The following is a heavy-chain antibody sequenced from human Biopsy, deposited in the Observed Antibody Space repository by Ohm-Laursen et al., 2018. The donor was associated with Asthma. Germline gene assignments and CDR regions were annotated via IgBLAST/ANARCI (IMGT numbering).Heavy chain of an antibody. CDR1: GYTFINYA. Sequence: GSSVKVSCMASGYTFINYAIHWVRQAPGHSLEWMGWINAANGNTKYSQKFQGRLTISRDTSASTAYMDLSSLRSEDTAVYYCARTCFDFLTGQVHDAFAMWGQGTMVTVSS. V-gene: IGHV1-3*01. CDR2: INAANGNT. D-gene: IGHD3-9*01. CDR3: ARTCFDFLTGQVHDAFAM. J-gene: IGHJ3*02.